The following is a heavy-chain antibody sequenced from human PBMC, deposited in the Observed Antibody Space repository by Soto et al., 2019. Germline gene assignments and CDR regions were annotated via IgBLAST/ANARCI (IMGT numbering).Heavy chain of an antibody. D-gene: IGHD4-4*01. CDR3: AREHYSNYFWFDP. CDR1: GFTFSSYG. J-gene: IGHJ5*02. Sequence: LRLSCAASGFTFSSYGMHWVRQAPGKGLEWVAVIWYDGSNKYYADSVKGRFTISRDNSKNTLYLQMNSLRAEDTAVYYCAREHYSNYFWFDPWGQGXLVTVYS. V-gene: IGHV3-33*01. CDR2: IWYDGSNK.